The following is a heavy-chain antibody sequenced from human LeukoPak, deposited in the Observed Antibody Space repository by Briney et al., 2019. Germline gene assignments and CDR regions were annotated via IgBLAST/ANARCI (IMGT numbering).Heavy chain of an antibody. J-gene: IGHJ4*02. Sequence: GGSLRLSCAVSGYSVNNNYMSWVRQAPGKGLEWVSIIYSGGTTYHADSVKGRFTISRDNSKNTLYLQMNSLRAEDTAVYYCAKEADTAMVTDESFDYWGQGTLVTVSS. D-gene: IGHD5-18*01. CDR1: GYSVNNNY. V-gene: IGHV3-53*01. CDR2: IYSGGTT. CDR3: AKEADTAMVTDESFDY.